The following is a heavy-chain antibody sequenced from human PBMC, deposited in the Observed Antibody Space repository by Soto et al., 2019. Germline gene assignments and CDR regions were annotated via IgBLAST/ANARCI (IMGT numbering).Heavy chain of an antibody. CDR1: GGSISSSSYY. CDR3: ARHMSYCSGGSCYSGYYYMDV. V-gene: IGHV4-39*01. J-gene: IGHJ6*03. CDR2: IYYSGST. D-gene: IGHD2-15*01. Sequence: SETLSLTCTVSGGSISSSSYYWGWIRQPPGKGLEWIGSIYYSGSTYYNPSLKGRVTISVDTSKNQFSLKLSSVTAADTAVYYCARHMSYCSGGSCYSGYYYMDVWGKGTTVTVSS.